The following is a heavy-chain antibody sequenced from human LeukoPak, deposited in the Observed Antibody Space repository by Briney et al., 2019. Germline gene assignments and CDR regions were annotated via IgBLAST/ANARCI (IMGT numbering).Heavy chain of an antibody. CDR1: GGSISSYY. J-gene: IGHJ3*02. CDR3: AREGGFHSPAGI. CDR2: IYYSGST. Sequence: SETLSLTCTVSGGSISSYYWSWIRQSPGKGLEWIGYIYYSGSTNYNPSLKSRVTISVDTSKNQFSLKLSSVTAADTAVYYCAREGGFHSPAGIWGQGTMVTVSS. V-gene: IGHV4-59*12. D-gene: IGHD1-26*01.